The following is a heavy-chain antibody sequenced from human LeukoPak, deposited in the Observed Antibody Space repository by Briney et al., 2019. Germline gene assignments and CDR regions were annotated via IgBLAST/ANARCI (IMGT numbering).Heavy chain of an antibody. V-gene: IGHV1-69*04. CDR3: AREQRLILEWLSSSRYGMDV. CDR2: IIPILGIA. CDR1: GGTFSSYT. Sequence: GASVKVSCKASGGTFSSYTISWVRQAPGQGLKWMGRIIPILGIANYAQKFQGRVTITVDKSTSTAYMQLSSLRSEDTAVYYCAREQRLILEWLSSSRYGMDVWGQETTVTVSS. J-gene: IGHJ6*02. D-gene: IGHD3-3*01.